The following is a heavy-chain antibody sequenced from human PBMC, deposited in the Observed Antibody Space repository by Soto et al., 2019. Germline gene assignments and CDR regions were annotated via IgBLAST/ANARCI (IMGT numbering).Heavy chain of an antibody. J-gene: IGHJ4*02. V-gene: IGHV3-23*01. CDR1: GFTFNNYA. CDR2: ISASGGST. Sequence: EVQQLESGGGLVQPGGSLRLSCVVSGFTFNNYAMNWVRQAPGKGLEWVSGISASGGSTYYADSVKGRFTISRDSSKHTLYLQMNSLRADDTAIYYCAIHFYYGSGSYYAVDYWGQGTLVTVSS. D-gene: IGHD3-10*01. CDR3: AIHFYYGSGSYYAVDY.